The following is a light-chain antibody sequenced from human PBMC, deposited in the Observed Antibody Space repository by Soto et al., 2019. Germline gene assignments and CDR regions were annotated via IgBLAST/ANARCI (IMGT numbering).Light chain of an antibody. Sequence: DIQMTQSPSSLSASLGDRVTITCRASQSITSYLNWYQQKPGKAPKLLIFAASSLESGVPSRFSGSASGTDFTLTISGLQPEDVASYYCQQSYSTPWTFGQGTKVEVK. CDR1: QSITSY. J-gene: IGKJ1*01. CDR3: QQSYSTPWT. CDR2: AAS. V-gene: IGKV1-39*01.